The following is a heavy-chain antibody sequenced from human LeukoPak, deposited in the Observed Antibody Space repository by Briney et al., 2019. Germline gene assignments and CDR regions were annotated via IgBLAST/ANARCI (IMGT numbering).Heavy chain of an antibody. V-gene: IGHV1-2*02. CDR3: ARDYYGSGRSFDP. J-gene: IGHJ5*02. CDR2: INPNSGGT. D-gene: IGHD3-10*01. Sequence: ASVKVSCKASGYTFTGYYMHWVRQAPGQGLEXXGWINPNSGGTNYAQKFQGRVTMTRDTSISTAYMELSRLRSDDTAVYYCARDYYGSGRSFDPWGQGTLVTVSS. CDR1: GYTFTGYY.